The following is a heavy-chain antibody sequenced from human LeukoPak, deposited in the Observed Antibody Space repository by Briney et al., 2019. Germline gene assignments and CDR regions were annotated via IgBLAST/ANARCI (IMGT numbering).Heavy chain of an antibody. CDR2: ISSSSSTI. J-gene: IGHJ3*02. Sequence: GGSLRLSCAASGFTFSSYSMNWVRQAPGKGLEWVSYISSSSSTIYYADSVKGRFTISRDNAKNSLYLQMNSLRAEDTAVYYCASWPGGYDFWSGSDAFDIWGQGTMVTVSS. D-gene: IGHD3-3*01. CDR1: GFTFSSYS. CDR3: ASWPGGYDFWSGSDAFDI. V-gene: IGHV3-48*01.